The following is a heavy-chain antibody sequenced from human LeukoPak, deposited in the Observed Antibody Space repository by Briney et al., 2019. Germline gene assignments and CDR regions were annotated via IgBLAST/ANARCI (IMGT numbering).Heavy chain of an antibody. V-gene: IGHV3-30*03. Sequence: GGSLRLSCAASGFTFSSYGVHWVRQAPGKGLEWVAVISDDGSKRYYADSVKGRFTISRDNPKNTLYLQMNSLRAEDTAVYYCVKFIAAAGTFWFDPWGQGTLVTVSS. CDR3: VKFIAAAGTFWFDP. CDR2: ISDDGSKR. J-gene: IGHJ5*02. D-gene: IGHD6-13*01. CDR1: GFTFSSYG.